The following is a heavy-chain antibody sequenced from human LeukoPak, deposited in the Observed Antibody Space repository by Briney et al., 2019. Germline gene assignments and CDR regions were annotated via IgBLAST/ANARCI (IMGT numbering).Heavy chain of an antibody. J-gene: IGHJ4*02. CDR3: AGGGYFDWMKATFDY. Sequence: GGSLRLSCAASGFTFSSYWMSWVRQAPGKGLEWVANIKQDGSEKYYVDSVKGRFTISRDNAKNSLYLQMNSLRAEDTAVYYCAGGGYFDWMKATFDYWGQGTLVTVSS. CDR1: GFTFSSYW. D-gene: IGHD3-9*01. CDR2: IKQDGSEK. V-gene: IGHV3-7*01.